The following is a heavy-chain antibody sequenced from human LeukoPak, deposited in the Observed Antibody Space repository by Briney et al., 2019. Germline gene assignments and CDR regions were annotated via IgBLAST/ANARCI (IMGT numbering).Heavy chain of an antibody. CDR1: GGSISSYY. V-gene: IGHV4-34*01. J-gene: IGHJ5*02. D-gene: IGHD6-13*01. CDR2: INHSGST. CDR3: ASGPLAAASNPSTSYWFDP. Sequence: PSETLSLTCTVSGGSISSYYWSWIRQPPGKGLEWIGEINHSGSTNYNPSLKSRVTISVDTSKNQFSLKLSSVTAADTAVYYCASGPLAAASNPSTSYWFDPWGQGTLVTVSS.